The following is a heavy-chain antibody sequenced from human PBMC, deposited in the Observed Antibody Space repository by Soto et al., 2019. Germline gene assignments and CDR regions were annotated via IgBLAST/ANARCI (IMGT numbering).Heavy chain of an antibody. V-gene: IGHV4-59*01. D-gene: IGHD2-15*01. J-gene: IGHJ6*03. Sequence: SETLSLTCTVSGGSISSYYWSWIRQPPGKGLEWIGYIYYSGSTNYNPSLESRVTISIDTSKNQFSLKLSSVTAADTAVYFCARGGSKYYYYMDVWGKGTTVTVSS. CDR3: ARGGSKYYYYMDV. CDR1: GGSISSYY. CDR2: IYYSGST.